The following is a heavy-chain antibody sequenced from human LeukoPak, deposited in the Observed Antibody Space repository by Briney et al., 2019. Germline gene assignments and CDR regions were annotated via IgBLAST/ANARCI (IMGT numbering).Heavy chain of an antibody. V-gene: IGHV1-2*02. J-gene: IGHJ4*02. CDR1: GYNFTENY. CDR2: INPNSIDT. D-gene: IGHD3-9*01. CDR3: ARTLNYDILTGLFG. Sequence: ASVKVSCKASGYNFTENYIHWVRQAPGQGLEWMGWINPNSIDTNYAQKFQGRVTMTRDTSISTAYMELSRLRSDDTAVYYCARTLNYDILTGLFGWGQGTLVTVSS.